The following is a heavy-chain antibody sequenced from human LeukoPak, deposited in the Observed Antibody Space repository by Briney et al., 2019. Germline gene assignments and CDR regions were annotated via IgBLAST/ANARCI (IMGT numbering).Heavy chain of an antibody. Sequence: GASVKVSCKASGYTFTSYAMNWVRQAPGRGLEWMGWINTNTGNPTYAQGFTGRFVFSLDTSVSTAYLQISSLKAEDTAVYYCARGFDYGDYPNAGNSYWGQGTLVTVSS. CDR2: INTNTGNP. CDR1: GYTFTSYA. J-gene: IGHJ4*02. V-gene: IGHV7-4-1*02. D-gene: IGHD4-17*01. CDR3: ARGFDYGDYPNAGNSY.